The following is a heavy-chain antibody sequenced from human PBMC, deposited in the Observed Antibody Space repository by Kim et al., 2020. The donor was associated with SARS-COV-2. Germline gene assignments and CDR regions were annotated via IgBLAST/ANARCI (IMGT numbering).Heavy chain of an antibody. V-gene: IGHV3-30*04. D-gene: IGHD1-7*01. Sequence: GGSLRLSCAASGFTFSSHAMHWVRQAPGKGLEWVAVISYDGSNKYYADSVKGRFTISRDNSKNTLYLQMNSLRAEDTAVCYCARGGTHYKAAFDCWGQGTLVTVSS. CDR1: GFTFSSHA. CDR2: ISYDGSNK. J-gene: IGHJ4*02. CDR3: ARGGTHYKAAFDC.